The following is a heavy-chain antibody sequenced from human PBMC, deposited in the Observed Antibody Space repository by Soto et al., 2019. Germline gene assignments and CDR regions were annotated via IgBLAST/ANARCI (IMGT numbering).Heavy chain of an antibody. CDR2: IWYDGSNK. D-gene: IGHD1-26*01. CDR1: GVTFSSHG. CDR3: ASGDVGATGVGDY. V-gene: IGHV3-33*01. Sequence: QVQLVESGGGVVQPGTSLTLSCIASGVTFSSHGMHWVRQAPGKGLEWVAVIWYDGSNKYYTDSVKGRFTISRDNSSVSLCLQVSSWSPEDTAGYYCASGDVGATGVGDYWGQGTLVTVSS. J-gene: IGHJ4*02.